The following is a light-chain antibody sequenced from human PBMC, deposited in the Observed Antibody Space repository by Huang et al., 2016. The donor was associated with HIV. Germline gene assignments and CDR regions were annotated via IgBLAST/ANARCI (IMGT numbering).Light chain of an antibody. V-gene: IGKV1-27*01. CDR3: QKYNSTPYT. J-gene: IGKJ2*01. CDR2: AAS. Sequence: DIQMTQSPSSLSTSVGDRVTITWRASQGAGNSLAWYQQKPGKVPKLLIYAASTLRSGVPSRVSGSGAGTEFTLTISGLQPEDVATYYCQKYNSTPYTFGQGTRLDIK. CDR1: QGAGNS.